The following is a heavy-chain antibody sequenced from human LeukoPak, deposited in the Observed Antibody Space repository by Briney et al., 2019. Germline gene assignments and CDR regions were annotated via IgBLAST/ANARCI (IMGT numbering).Heavy chain of an antibody. CDR1: GESISDYY. Sequence: PSETLSLTCAVYGESISDYYWTWIRQYPGKGLEWIGEIHHSKGTNYNPSLKSRLTMSVDRSKNQFSLKLSSVTAADTAIYYCVRATAAGSGRAFDYWPREAWSPSP. D-gene: IGHD3-10*01. CDR3: VRATAAGSGRAFDY. CDR2: IHHSKGT. V-gene: IGHV4-34*01. J-gene: IGHJ4*02.